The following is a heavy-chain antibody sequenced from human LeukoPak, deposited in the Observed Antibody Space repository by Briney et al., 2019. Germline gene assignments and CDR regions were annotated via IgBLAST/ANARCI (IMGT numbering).Heavy chain of an antibody. D-gene: IGHD3-10*01. CDR3: ARDYYGSGGYDY. CDR2: IYYSGST. J-gene: IGHJ4*02. Sequence: PSETLSLTCTVSGGSISSDDYYWSWIRQHPGKGLEWIGYIYYSGSTYYNPSLKSRVTISVDTSKNQFSLKLSSVTAADTAVYYCARDYYGSGGYDYWGQGTLVTVSS. CDR1: GGSISSDDYY. V-gene: IGHV4-31*03.